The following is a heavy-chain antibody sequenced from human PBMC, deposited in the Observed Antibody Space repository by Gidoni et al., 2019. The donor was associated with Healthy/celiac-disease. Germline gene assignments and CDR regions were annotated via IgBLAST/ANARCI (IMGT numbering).Heavy chain of an antibody. J-gene: IGHJ4*02. CDR3: ARDPYYGSGRNPRLLWY. CDR2: INPNSGGT. Sequence: QVQLVQSGAEVKKPGASVKVSCKASGYTFTGYYMHWVRQAPGQGLEWMGWINPNSGGTNYAQKFQGRVTMTRDTSISTAYMELSRLRSDDTAVYYCARDPYYGSGRNPRLLWYWGQGTLVTVSS. CDR1: GYTFTGYY. D-gene: IGHD3-10*01. V-gene: IGHV1-2*02.